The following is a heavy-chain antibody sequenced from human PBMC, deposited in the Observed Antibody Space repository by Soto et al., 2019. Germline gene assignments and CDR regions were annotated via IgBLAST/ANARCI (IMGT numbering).Heavy chain of an antibody. V-gene: IGHV1-8*01. CDR1: GYTFTSYD. CDR3: ARRTSRRLYSSGWTYYYDYYMDV. Sequence: QVQLVQSVSEVKKPGASVKVSCKASGYTFTSYDINWVRQATGQGLEWMGWMNPNSCNTGYAQKFQGRGTMTRNTSISTAYMELSSLRSEDTAVYYCARRTSRRLYSSGWTYYYDYYMDVWGKGTTVTVS. D-gene: IGHD6-19*01. CDR2: MNPNSCNT. J-gene: IGHJ6*03.